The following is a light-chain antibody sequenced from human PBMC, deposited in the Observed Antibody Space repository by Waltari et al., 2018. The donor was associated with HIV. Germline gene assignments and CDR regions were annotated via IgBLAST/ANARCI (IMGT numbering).Light chain of an antibody. CDR3: QQYYSTPRT. CDR2: WAS. CDR1: QSVLYSSNNKNY. J-gene: IGKJ1*01. V-gene: IGKV4-1*01. Sequence: DIVMPHSPDSLAVSLGERATIHCKSSQSVLYSSNNKNYLAWYQQKPGQPPKLLIYWASTGESGVPDRFSGSGSGTDFTLTISSLQAEDVAVYYCQQYYSTPRTFGQGTKVEIK.